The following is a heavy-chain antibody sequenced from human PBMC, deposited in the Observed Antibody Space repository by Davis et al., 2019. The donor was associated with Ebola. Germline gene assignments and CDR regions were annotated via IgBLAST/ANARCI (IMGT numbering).Heavy chain of an antibody. Sequence: SETLSLTCTVSGDSISSSNYYWGWIRQPPGKGLEYIGFISYGGTTYYNPSLRSRVTISVDTSKNQFSLKLTSVTAADTAVYYCARYPGMAAAGTGYYYGMDVWGQGTTVTVSS. J-gene: IGHJ6*02. CDR3: ARYPGMAAAGTGYYYGMDV. D-gene: IGHD6-13*01. CDR2: ISYGGTT. CDR1: GDSISSSNYY. V-gene: IGHV4-39*01.